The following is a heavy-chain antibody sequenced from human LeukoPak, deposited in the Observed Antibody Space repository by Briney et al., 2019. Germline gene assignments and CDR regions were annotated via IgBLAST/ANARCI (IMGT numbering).Heavy chain of an antibody. J-gene: IGHJ4*02. Sequence: GGSLRLSCAASGFTFSSYEMNWVRQAPGKGLEWVSYISSSGSTIYYADSVKGRFTISRDNAKNSLYLRMNSLRAEDTAVYYCARDNYDSSGYYFDWDQGTLVTVSS. CDR3: ARDNYDSSGYYFD. CDR2: ISSSGSTI. V-gene: IGHV3-48*03. D-gene: IGHD3-22*01. CDR1: GFTFSSYE.